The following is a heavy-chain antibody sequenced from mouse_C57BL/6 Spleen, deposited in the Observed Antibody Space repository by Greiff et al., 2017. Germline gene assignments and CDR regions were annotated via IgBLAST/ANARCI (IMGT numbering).Heavy chain of an antibody. D-gene: IGHD1-1*01. V-gene: IGHV1-61*01. CDR3: AREGLLRKYFDY. J-gene: IGHJ2*01. CDR1: GYTFTSYW. Sequence: QVQLQQPGAELVRPGSSVKLSCKASGYTFTSYWMDWVKQRPGQGLEWIGNIYPSDSETHYNQKFKDKATLTVDKSSSTAYMQLSSLTSEDSAVYYCAREGLLRKYFDYWGQGTTLTVSS. CDR2: IYPSDSET.